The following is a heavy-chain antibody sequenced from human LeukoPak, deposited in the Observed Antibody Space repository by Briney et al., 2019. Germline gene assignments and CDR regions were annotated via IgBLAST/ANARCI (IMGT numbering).Heavy chain of an antibody. CDR3: ARAQPSAEGYYMDV. J-gene: IGHJ6*03. Sequence: ASVKVSCKTSGYTFTGYYMHWVRQAPGQGLEWMGWINPNSGGTNYAQKFQGRVTITRDTSISTAYMELNNLRSEDTAVYYCARAQPSAEGYYMDVWGKGTTVTVSS. CDR1: GYTFTGYY. V-gene: IGHV1-2*02. CDR2: INPNSGGT.